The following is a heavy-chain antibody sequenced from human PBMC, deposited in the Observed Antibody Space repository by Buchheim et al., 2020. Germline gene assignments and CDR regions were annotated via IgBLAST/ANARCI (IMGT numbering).Heavy chain of an antibody. Sequence: QLQLQESGSGLVKPSQTLSLTCAVSGGSISSGGYSWSWIRQPPGKGLEWIGYIYHNGSTSYNPSLKSRVTISVDRSKNQFSLKLSSVTAADTAVYYCARVNGDFWSGYSPMDVWGQGIT. CDR2: IYHNGST. CDR1: GGSISSGGYS. D-gene: IGHD3-3*01. CDR3: ARVNGDFWSGYSPMDV. J-gene: IGHJ6*02. V-gene: IGHV4-30-2*01.